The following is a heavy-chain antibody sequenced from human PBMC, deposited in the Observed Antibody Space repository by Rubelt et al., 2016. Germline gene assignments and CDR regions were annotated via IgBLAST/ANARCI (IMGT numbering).Heavy chain of an antibody. D-gene: IGHD1-26*01. CDR2: INHSGST. Sequence: QVQLQESGPGLVKPSETLSLTCTVSGGSISSYYWSWIRQPPGKGLEWIGEINHSGSTNYNPSLKSLVTISVGTSMRRLSLKLVSVTAADTAVYYCASRWAEGSRTDFYDWGQGTLVTVSS. CDR1: GGSISSYY. CDR3: ASRWAEGSRTDFYD. V-gene: IGHV4-59*08. J-gene: IGHJ4*02.